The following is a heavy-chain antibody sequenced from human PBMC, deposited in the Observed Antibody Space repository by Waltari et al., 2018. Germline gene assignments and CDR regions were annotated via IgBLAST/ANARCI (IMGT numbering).Heavy chain of an antibody. CDR1: GASITNSNSY. CDR2: IYYRGST. J-gene: IGHJ6*03. D-gene: IGHD3-10*01. V-gene: IGHV4-39*01. CDR3: ARNMESPYNAPYYFYYMDV. Sequence: QLQLQESGPGLVKPSETLSLTCSVSGASITNSNSYWSWIRQPPGTGLEWIGSIYYRGSTYSSPSLKMRVTISLDTSKNQLSLKVSSVTVADTAIYFCARNMESPYNAPYYFYYMDVWGKGTTVTVSS.